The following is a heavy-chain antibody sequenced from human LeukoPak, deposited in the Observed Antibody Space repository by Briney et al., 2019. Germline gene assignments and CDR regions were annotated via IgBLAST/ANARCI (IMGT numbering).Heavy chain of an antibody. D-gene: IGHD2-8*01. CDR1: GFTVSSNY. Sequence: GGSLRLSCAASGFTVSSNYMTWVRQAPGKGLEWVSVIYSGGSTYYADSVKGRLTISRDNSKNTLYLQMNSLRAEDTAVFYCARDRCTNGVCYGAFDIWGPGTMVTVSS. V-gene: IGHV3-66*02. CDR2: IYSGGST. J-gene: IGHJ3*02. CDR3: ARDRCTNGVCYGAFDI.